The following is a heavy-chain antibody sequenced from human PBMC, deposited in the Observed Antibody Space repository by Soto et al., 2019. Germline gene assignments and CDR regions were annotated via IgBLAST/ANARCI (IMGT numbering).Heavy chain of an antibody. CDR2: IFHSGST. CDR1: GASISRGGYY. V-gene: IGHV4-31*03. Sequence: QVQLQESGPGLVKPSQTLSLTCIVSGASISRGGYYYHWIRQHPGKGLEWIGYIFHSGSTYYNPSLRSRVTMSADTSKNQFSLQLTSVTAADTAVYYCARGGAHATTTAHPWGQGILVTVSS. CDR3: ARGGAHATTTAHP. D-gene: IGHD1-26*01. J-gene: IGHJ5*02.